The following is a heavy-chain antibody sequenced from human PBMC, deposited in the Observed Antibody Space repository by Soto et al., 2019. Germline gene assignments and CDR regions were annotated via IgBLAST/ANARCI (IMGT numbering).Heavy chain of an antibody. CDR1: GGSISSYY. Sequence: SETLSLTCTVSGGSISSYYWSWIRQPPGKGLEWIGYIYYSGSTNYNPSLKSRVTISVDTSKNQFSLKLSSVTAADTAVYYCARSDFGEVSGSYYYYYGMDVWGQGTTVTVSS. V-gene: IGHV4-59*01. CDR3: ARSDFGEVSGSYYYYYGMDV. D-gene: IGHD3-3*01. J-gene: IGHJ6*02. CDR2: IYYSGST.